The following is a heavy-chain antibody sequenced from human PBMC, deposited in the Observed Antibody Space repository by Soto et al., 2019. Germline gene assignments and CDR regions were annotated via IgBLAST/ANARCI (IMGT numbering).Heavy chain of an antibody. V-gene: IGHV4-30-2*01. D-gene: IGHD2-2*01. CDR3: AREEYLRYFDY. J-gene: IGHJ4*02. CDR2: IYHSGST. CDR1: GGSISSGGYS. Sequence: SETLSLTCAVSGGSISSGGYSWSWIRQPPGKGLEWIGYIYHSGSTNYNPSLKSRVTISVDKSKNQFSLKLSSVTAADTAVYYCAREEYLRYFDYWGQGTLVTVSS.